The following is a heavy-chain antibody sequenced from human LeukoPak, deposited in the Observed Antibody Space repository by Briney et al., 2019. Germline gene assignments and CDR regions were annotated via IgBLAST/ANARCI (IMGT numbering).Heavy chain of an antibody. CDR3: ARDGGDYTFDY. CDR2: MASSSTSTI. D-gene: IGHD2-2*02. J-gene: IGHJ4*02. V-gene: IGHV3-48*01. Sequence: PGGSLRLSCAASGFTFSSYAMSWVRLAPGRGLEWVSYMASSSTSTIYYADSVKGRFTISRDNAKNTLFLQMNSLRAEDTALYYCARDGGDYTFDYWGQGTLVTVSS. CDR1: GFTFSSYA.